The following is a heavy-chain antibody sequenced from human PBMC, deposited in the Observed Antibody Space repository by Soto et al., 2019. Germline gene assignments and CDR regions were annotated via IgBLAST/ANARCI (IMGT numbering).Heavy chain of an antibody. V-gene: IGHV3-21*01. D-gene: IGHD3-10*01. J-gene: IGHJ4*02. CDR3: ARGAMVRGVSTPDY. Sequence: EVQLVESGGGLVKPGGSLRLSCAASGFTFSSYSMNWVRQAPGKGLEWVSSISSSSSYIYYADSVKGRFTISRDNAKNSLYLQMNSLRAEDTAVYYCARGAMVRGVSTPDYWGQGTLVTVSS. CDR2: ISSSSSYI. CDR1: GFTFSSYS.